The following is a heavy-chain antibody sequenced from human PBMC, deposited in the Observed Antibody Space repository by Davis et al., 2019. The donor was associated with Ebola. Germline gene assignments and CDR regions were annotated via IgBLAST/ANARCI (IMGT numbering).Heavy chain of an antibody. CDR2: ISYNGSMK. V-gene: IGHV3-30*18. CDR3: AKDAATVVVLAALDY. CDR1: GFTFTNYA. D-gene: IGHD2-15*01. J-gene: IGHJ4*02. Sequence: GESLKISCEASGFTFTNYAMSWVRQAPGKGLEWVAVISYNGSMKYFTDSVKGRFTISRDNSKNTVYLQMNSLRAEDTAVYYCAKDAATVVVLAALDYWGQGTLVTVSS.